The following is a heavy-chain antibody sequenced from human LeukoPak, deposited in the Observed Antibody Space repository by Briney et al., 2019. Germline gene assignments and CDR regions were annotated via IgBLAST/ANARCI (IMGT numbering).Heavy chain of an antibody. CDR3: ARGGYCSSISCPFDY. CDR2: IYYNGNT. CDR1: GGSISSGGYC. Sequence: SQTLSLTCTVSGGSISSGGYCWSWIRQHPGKGLEWIGYIYYNGNTYYNPSLKSRVTISVDTSKNQFSLKLSSVTAADTAVYYCARGGYCSSISCPFDYWGQGTLVTVSS. V-gene: IGHV4-31*03. D-gene: IGHD2-2*01. J-gene: IGHJ4*02.